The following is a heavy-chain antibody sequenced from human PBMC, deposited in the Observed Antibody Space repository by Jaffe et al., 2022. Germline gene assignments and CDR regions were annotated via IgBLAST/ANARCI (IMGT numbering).Heavy chain of an antibody. Sequence: QVQLVESGGGVVQPGGSLRLSCAASGFTFSSYGMHWVRQAPGKGLEWVAFIRYDGSNKYYADSVKGRFTISRDNSKNTLYLQMNSLRAEDTAVYYCAKDWAIVVVPAAPRDAFDIWGQGTMVTVSS. J-gene: IGHJ3*02. V-gene: IGHV3-30*02. CDR1: GFTFSSYG. CDR2: IRYDGSNK. D-gene: IGHD2-2*01. CDR3: AKDWAIVVVPAAPRDAFDI.